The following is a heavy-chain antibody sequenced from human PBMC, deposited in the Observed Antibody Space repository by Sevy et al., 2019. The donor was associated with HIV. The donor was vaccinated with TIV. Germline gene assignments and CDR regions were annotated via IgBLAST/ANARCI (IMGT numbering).Heavy chain of an antibody. CDR3: ARDCKYYGSGSHKNYYYYYGMDV. Sequence: LLQLRETLSLTCTVSGGSVSSGSYYWSWIRQPPGKGLEWIGYIYYSGSTNYNPSLKSRVTISVDTSRNQFSLKLGSVTAADTAVYYCARDCKYYGSGSHKNYYYYYGMDVWGQGTTVTVSS. J-gene: IGHJ6*02. V-gene: IGHV4-61*01. D-gene: IGHD3-10*01. CDR1: GGSVSSGSYY. CDR2: IYYSGST.